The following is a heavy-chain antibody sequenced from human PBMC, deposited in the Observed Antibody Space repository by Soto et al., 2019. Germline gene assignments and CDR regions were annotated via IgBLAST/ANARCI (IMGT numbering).Heavy chain of an antibody. V-gene: IGHV4-30-2*01. CDR2: IYHTGTT. J-gene: IGHJ4*02. CDR3: ARRIIALEIFGF. CDR1: DGSISSGGYS. D-gene: IGHD3-10*01. Sequence: SQTLSLTCTVSDGSISSGGYSRSWIRQPPGKGLEWIGYIYHTGTTNYNPSLKSRVTISVDTSKSLFSLTLNSVTAADTAVYYCARRIIALEIFGFWGPGTVVTVSS.